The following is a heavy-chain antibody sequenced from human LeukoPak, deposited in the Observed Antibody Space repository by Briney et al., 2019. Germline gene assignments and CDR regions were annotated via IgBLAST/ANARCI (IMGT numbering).Heavy chain of an antibody. CDR2: ISSNGGST. CDR3: ARGAIPFYYYYMDV. J-gene: IGHJ6*03. Sequence: GGSLRLSCAASGFTFSSYAMHWVRQAPGKGLEYVSAISSNGGSTYYANSVKGRFTISRDNSKNTLYLQMGSLRAEDMAVYYCARGAIPFYYYYMDVWGKGTTVTVSS. D-gene: IGHD2-21*01. CDR1: GFTFSSYA. V-gene: IGHV3-64*01.